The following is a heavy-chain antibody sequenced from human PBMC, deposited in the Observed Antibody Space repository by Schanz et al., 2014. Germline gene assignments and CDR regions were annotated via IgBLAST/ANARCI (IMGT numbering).Heavy chain of an antibody. D-gene: IGHD2-2*01. J-gene: IGHJ6*02. CDR1: GGSISSGESY. V-gene: IGHV4-39*07. CDR3: VGKSLTSWKNSYYALDV. Sequence: QLQLQESGPGLVKPSETLSLTCTVSGGSISSGESYWGWIRQSPEEGLQYIGSVYFSGTTAYSPSLKGRVTMSIDTSKNYFSLNLTSLTPADTAVYYCVGKSLTSWKNSYYALDVWGQGTTVTVS. CDR2: VYFSGTT.